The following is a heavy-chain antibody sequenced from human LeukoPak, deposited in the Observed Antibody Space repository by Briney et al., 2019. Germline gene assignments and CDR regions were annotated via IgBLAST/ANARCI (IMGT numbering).Heavy chain of an antibody. V-gene: IGHV5-51*03. CDR3: VRCGIRYYDFLSGSIKF. CDR1: GYIFTSYW. J-gene: IGHJ4*02. D-gene: IGHD3-3*01. CDR2: IYPGDSDT. Sequence: GESLKISCKASGYIFTSYWIGWVRPLPRKGLEWRGIIYPGDSDTRYSTSFQGQVTISADKSISTAYLQGSSLKASDTAMYYWVRCGIRYYDFLSGSIKFWGQRTQVTLS.